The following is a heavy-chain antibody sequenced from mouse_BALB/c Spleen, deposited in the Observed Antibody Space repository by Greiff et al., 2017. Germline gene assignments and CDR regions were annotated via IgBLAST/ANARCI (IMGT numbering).Heavy chain of an antibody. CDR1: GFTFSSFG. CDR2: ISSGSSTI. CDR3: ARGYGYVGYYAMDY. Sequence: EVQRVESGGGLVQPGGSRKLSCAASGFTFSSFGMHWVRQAPEKGLEWVAYISSGSSTIYYADTVKGRFTISRDNPKNTLFLQMTSLRSEDTAMYYCARGYGYVGYYAMDYWGQGTSVTVSS. J-gene: IGHJ4*01. D-gene: IGHD1-2*01. V-gene: IGHV5-17*02.